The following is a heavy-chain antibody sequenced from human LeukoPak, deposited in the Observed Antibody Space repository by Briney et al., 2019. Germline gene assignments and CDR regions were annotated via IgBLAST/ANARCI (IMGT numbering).Heavy chain of an antibody. D-gene: IGHD6-13*01. CDR1: GGSISSSSYY. CDR2: MYYSGNT. Sequence: KSSETLSLTCTVSGGSISSSSYYWGWIRQPPGRGLEWIGSMYYSGNTYYNPSLKSRVTISVDTSKNHFSLKLNSVTAADTAVYYCARVGSSSWYGIDAFDIWGQGTMVTVSS. CDR3: ARVGSSSWYGIDAFDI. V-gene: IGHV4-39*07. J-gene: IGHJ3*02.